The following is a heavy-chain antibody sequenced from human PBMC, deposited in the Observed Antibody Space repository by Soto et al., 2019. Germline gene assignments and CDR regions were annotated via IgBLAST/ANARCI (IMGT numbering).Heavy chain of an antibody. CDR3: AREGGGYCSGGSCQVDY. CDR2: IYYRGNT. D-gene: IGHD2-15*01. CDR1: GGSIISSSYY. J-gene: IGHJ4*02. Sequence: QLQLQESGPGLVKPSETLSLTCTVSGGSIISSSYYWGWIRQPPGKGLEWIGSIYYRGNTYYNPSLKSRVTISVDTSKNQFSLKLSSVTAADTAVYYCAREGGGYCSGGSCQVDYWGQGTLVTVSS. V-gene: IGHV4-39*02.